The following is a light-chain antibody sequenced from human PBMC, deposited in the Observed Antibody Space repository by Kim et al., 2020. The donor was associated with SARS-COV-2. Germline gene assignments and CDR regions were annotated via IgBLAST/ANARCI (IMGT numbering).Light chain of an antibody. V-gene: IGKV1-27*01. Sequence: ASVGDRVTLTGRASQDISNPLTWYQQKPGKAPKLLIYGVSALQSGVPSRFSGGGSGTDFTFTISSLQPEDAATYYCQQYDSAPRTFGGGTKVDIK. J-gene: IGKJ4*02. CDR3: QQYDSAPRT. CDR2: GVS. CDR1: QDISNP.